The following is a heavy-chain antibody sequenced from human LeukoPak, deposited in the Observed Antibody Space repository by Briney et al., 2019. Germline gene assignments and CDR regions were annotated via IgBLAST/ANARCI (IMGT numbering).Heavy chain of an antibody. J-gene: IGHJ4*02. D-gene: IGHD2-15*01. CDR3: ARDSCSGGSCYDYFDY. Sequence: GGPLRLSCAASGFTVSSNYMSWVRQAPGKGLEWVSVIYSGGSTYYADSVKGRFTISRDNSKNTLYLQMNSLRAEDTAVYYCARDSCSGGSCYDYFDYWGQGTPVTVSS. V-gene: IGHV3-53*01. CDR2: IYSGGST. CDR1: GFTVSSNY.